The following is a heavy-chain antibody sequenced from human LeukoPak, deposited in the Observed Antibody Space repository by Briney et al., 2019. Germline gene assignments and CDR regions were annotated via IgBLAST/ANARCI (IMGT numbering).Heavy chain of an antibody. CDR1: GFTFSSYS. CDR2: ISSSTNCI. D-gene: IGHD1-1*01. Sequence: GGSLRLSCAASGFTFSSYSMNWVRQAPGKGLEWVSSISSSTNCIYYADSVKGRFTISRDNAKNSLYLQMNSLRAEDTAVYYCARDNLDDFDYWGQGTLVTVSS. CDR3: ARDNLDDFDY. V-gene: IGHV3-21*01. J-gene: IGHJ4*02.